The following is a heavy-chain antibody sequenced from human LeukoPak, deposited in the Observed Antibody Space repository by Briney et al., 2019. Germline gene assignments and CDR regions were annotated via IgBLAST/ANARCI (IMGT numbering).Heavy chain of an antibody. Sequence: GGSLRLSCAASRFTFSSYAMSWARQAPGKGLEWVSAISGSGVSTYYADSVKGRFTISRDNAKNSLYLQMNSLRVEDTATYYCAKVAHYYYGSESYYFFEHWGQGTPVTASS. CDR1: RFTFSSYA. CDR2: ISGSGVST. D-gene: IGHD3-10*01. J-gene: IGHJ4*02. CDR3: AKVAHYYYGSESYYFFEH. V-gene: IGHV3-23*01.